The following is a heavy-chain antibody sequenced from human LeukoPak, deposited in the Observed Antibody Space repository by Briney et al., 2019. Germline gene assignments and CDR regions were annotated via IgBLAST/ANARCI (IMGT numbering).Heavy chain of an antibody. Sequence: SETLSLTCAVSGGSISSGGYYWSWIRQPPGKGLEWIGEINHSGSTNYNPSLKSRVAISVDTSRNQFSLRLSSVTAADTAVYYCARGQRITMTDWGQGTLVTVSS. CDR1: GGSISSGGYY. D-gene: IGHD3-22*01. CDR2: INHSGST. J-gene: IGHJ4*02. CDR3: ARGQRITMTD. V-gene: IGHV4-34*01.